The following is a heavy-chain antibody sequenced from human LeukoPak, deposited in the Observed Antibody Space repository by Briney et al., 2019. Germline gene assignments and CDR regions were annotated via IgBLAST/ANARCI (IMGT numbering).Heavy chain of an antibody. CDR3: ATAPRVFTGRADAFDI. CDR1: GGSISSGGYY. J-gene: IGHJ3*02. CDR2: IYHSGST. D-gene: IGHD2-8*02. Sequence: SETLSLTCTVSGGSISSGGYYWSWIRQPPGKGLEWIGYIYHSGSTYYNPSLKSRVTISVDRSKNQFSLKLSSVTAADTAVYYCATAPRVFTGRADAFDIWGQGTMVTVSS. V-gene: IGHV4-30-2*01.